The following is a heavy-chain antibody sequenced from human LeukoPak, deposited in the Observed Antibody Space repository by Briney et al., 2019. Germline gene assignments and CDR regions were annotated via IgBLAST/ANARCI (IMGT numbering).Heavy chain of an antibody. Sequence: GGSLRLSCAASGFTVSSNYMSWVRQAPGKGLEWVSVIYSGGSTYYADSVKGRFTISRDNSKNTLYLQMNSLRAEDTAVYYCARGASVYDSSGYSSDYWGQGTLVTVSS. J-gene: IGHJ4*02. CDR2: IYSGGST. CDR1: GFTVSSNY. V-gene: IGHV3-53*01. D-gene: IGHD3-22*01. CDR3: ARGASVYDSSGYSSDY.